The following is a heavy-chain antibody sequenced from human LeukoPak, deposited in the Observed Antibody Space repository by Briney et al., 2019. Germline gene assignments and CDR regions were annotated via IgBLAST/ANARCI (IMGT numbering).Heavy chain of an antibody. J-gene: IGHJ3*02. CDR2: ISYDGSNK. Sequence: GGSLRLSCAASGFTFSSYAMHWVRQAPGKGLEWVAVISYDGSNKYYADSVKGRFTIPRDNSKNTLYLQMNSLRAEDTAVYYCARPHYYDSSGYVIWGQGTMVTVSS. V-gene: IGHV3-30-3*01. CDR1: GFTFSSYA. D-gene: IGHD3-22*01. CDR3: ARPHYYDSSGYVI.